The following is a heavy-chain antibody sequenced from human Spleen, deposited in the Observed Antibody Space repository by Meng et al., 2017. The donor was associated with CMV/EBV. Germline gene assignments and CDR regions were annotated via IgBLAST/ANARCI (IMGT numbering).Heavy chain of an antibody. CDR1: GFTFSSHW. Sequence: GESLKISCAASGFTFSSHWMHWVRQAPGKGLVWVSRINGDGSRTDYADSVKGRFTISRDNAKNTLHLQMNSLRAEDTAVYYCARDPIYCGSTSCFSYYFDYWGQGTLVTVSS. CDR3: ARDPIYCGSTSCFSYYFDY. V-gene: IGHV3-74*01. D-gene: IGHD2-2*01. J-gene: IGHJ4*02. CDR2: INGDGSRT.